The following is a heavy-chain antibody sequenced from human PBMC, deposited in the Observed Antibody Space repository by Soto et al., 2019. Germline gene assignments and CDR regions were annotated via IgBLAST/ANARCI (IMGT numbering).Heavy chain of an antibody. V-gene: IGHV3-48*02. CDR3: ARDNGLAGSFDP. Sequence: RLVESGGGLVKRGGSLRLSCAASGFTFSTYSMNWVRQAPGKGLEWISYITSGSTTIFYADSVKGRFTISRDNAKNSLYLQMNNLRDEDTAVYYCARDNGLAGSFDPWGQGTLVIVSS. CDR1: GFTFSTYS. D-gene: IGHD6-13*01. CDR2: ITSGSTTI. J-gene: IGHJ5*02.